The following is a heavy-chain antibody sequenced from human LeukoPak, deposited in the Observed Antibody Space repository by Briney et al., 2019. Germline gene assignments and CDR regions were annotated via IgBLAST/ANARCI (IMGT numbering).Heavy chain of an antibody. D-gene: IGHD2-2*01. CDR1: GGSISITNW. J-gene: IGHJ2*01. CDR2: VHLDGRT. V-gene: IGHV4-4*02. CDR3: ASYAKDIVVLPAASIYWYFDL. Sequence: SGTLSLTCGVSGGSISITNWWTWVRQPPGKGLEWIGEVHLDGRTNYNPSLESRVTISVDKSENHISLRLTSVTAADTAVYYCASYAKDIVVLPAASIYWYFDLWGRGTLVTVSS.